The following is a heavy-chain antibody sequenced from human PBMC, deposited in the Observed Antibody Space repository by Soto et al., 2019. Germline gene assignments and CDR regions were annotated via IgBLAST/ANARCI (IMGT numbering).Heavy chain of an antibody. CDR3: ARGGEWELQGWFDP. V-gene: IGHV3-66*01. J-gene: IGHJ5*02. CDR2: IYSGGST. CDR1: GFTISSNS. D-gene: IGHD1-26*01. Sequence: ELQLVESGGGLVQPGGSLRLSCAASGFTISSNSMSWVRQAPGKGLEWVSIIYSGGSTYYADSVKGTFTISRDNSKNTLYLQMNTLRAEDTAVYYCARGGEWELQGWFDPWGQGTLVTVSS.